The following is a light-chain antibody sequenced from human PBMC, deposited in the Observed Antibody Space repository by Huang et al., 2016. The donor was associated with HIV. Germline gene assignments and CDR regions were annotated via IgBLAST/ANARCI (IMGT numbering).Light chain of an antibody. CDR1: QSISSY. Sequence: DIQMTQSPSSLSASVGDRVTITCRASQSISSYLHWYQQKPGKAPNLLIYSAYSLQSVVPLRFSGSGSGTDFTLTISSLQPEDSATYYCQQSYRSTWTFGQGTKVEIK. CDR2: SAY. V-gene: IGKV1-39*01. CDR3: QQSYRSTWT. J-gene: IGKJ1*01.